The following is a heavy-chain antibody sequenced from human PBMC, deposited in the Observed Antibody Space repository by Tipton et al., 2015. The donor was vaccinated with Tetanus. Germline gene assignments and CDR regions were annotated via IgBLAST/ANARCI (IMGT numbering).Heavy chain of an antibody. CDR2: IYHSGST. V-gene: IGHV4-30-2*01. J-gene: IGHJ3*02. CDR3: ATGWGHDAFDI. D-gene: IGHD2-21*02. CDR1: GGSISSGGYS. Sequence: TLSLTCAVSGGSISSGGYSWSWIRQPPGKGLEWIGYIYHSGSTYYTPSLKSRVTISVDRSKNQFSLKLSSVTAADTAVYYCATGWGHDAFDIWGQGTMVTVSS.